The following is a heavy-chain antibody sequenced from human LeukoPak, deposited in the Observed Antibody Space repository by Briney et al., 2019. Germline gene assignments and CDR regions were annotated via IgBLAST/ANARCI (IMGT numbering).Heavy chain of an antibody. CDR2: IYYSGST. CDR3: ARDRKDYYGSGRFYYMDV. CDR1: GGSISSYY. Sequence: SETLSLTCTVSGGSISSYYWSWIRQPPGKGLEWIGYIYYSGSTNYNPSLKSRVTISVDTSKNQFSLKLSSVTAADTAVYYCARDRKDYYGSGRFYYMDVWGKGTTVTVSS. V-gene: IGHV4-59*01. J-gene: IGHJ6*03. D-gene: IGHD3-10*01.